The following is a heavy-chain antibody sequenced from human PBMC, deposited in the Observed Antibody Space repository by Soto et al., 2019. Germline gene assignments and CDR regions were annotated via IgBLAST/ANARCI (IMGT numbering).Heavy chain of an antibody. CDR2: MNPNSGNT. V-gene: IGHV1-8*01. J-gene: IGHJ6*02. Sequence: ASVKVSCKASGYTFTSYDINWVRQATGQGLEWMGWMNPNSGNTGYAQKFQGRVTITADKSTSTAYMELSSLRSEDTAVYYCARKPYDSSGSFYGMDVWGQGTTVTVSS. CDR1: GYTFTSYD. D-gene: IGHD3-22*01. CDR3: ARKPYDSSGSFYGMDV.